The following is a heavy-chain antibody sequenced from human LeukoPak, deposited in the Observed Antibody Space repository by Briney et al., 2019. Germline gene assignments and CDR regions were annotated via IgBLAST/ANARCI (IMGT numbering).Heavy chain of an antibody. CDR3: AREESITMIVVAIKGGFDY. V-gene: IGHV3-30-3*01. J-gene: IGHJ4*02. CDR2: ISYDGSNK. CDR1: GFTFSSYA. D-gene: IGHD3-22*01. Sequence: GGSLRLSCAASGFTFSSYAMHWVRQAPGKGLEWVAFISYDGSNKYYADSVKGRFTISRDNSKNTLYLQMNSLRAEDTAVYYCAREESITMIVVAIKGGFDYWGQGTLVTVSS.